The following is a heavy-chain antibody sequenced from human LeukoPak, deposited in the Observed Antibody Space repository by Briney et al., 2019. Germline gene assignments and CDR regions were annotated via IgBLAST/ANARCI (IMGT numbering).Heavy chain of an antibody. CDR1: GLTFSNAW. D-gene: IGHD6-13*01. V-gene: IGHV3-15*01. CDR3: ARDRIEQQRTLGRSTSYYNYYYMDV. J-gene: IGHJ6*03. Sequence: GGSLRLSCAASGLTFSNAWMNWVRQAPGKGLEWVALIKSKTNGGTTDYAAPVKGRFTISRDDSENTLYLQMNNLKTEDTAVYYCARDRIEQQRTLGRSTSYYNYYYMDVWGKGTTVTVSS. CDR2: IKSKTNGGTT.